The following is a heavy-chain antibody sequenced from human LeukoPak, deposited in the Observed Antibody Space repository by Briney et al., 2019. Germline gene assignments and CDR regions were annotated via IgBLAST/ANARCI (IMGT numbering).Heavy chain of an antibody. CDR1: GFTFSSYE. Sequence: GGSLRLSCAASGFTFSSYEMNWVRQAPRKGLEWVSYISKSGSTIYYGDSVKGLFTISRDNAKNSLYPQMNSLRGEDTAVYYCARDHCSGGRCYPLDYWGQGSLVTVSS. J-gene: IGHJ4*02. CDR2: ISKSGSTI. D-gene: IGHD2-15*01. CDR3: ARDHCSGGRCYPLDY. V-gene: IGHV3-48*03.